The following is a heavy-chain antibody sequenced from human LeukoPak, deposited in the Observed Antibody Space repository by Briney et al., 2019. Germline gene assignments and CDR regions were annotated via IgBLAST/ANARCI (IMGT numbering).Heavy chain of an antibody. CDR2: IYSGGST. D-gene: IGHD5-24*01. Sequence: PGGSLRLSCAASGFTVSSNYMSWVRQAPGKGLEWVSVIYSGGSTNYADSVKGRFTISRDNSKNTLYLQMISLRAEDTAVYYCARWLQSLAYFDHWGQGTPVTVSS. CDR1: GFTVSSNY. J-gene: IGHJ4*02. V-gene: IGHV3-53*01. CDR3: ARWLQSLAYFDH.